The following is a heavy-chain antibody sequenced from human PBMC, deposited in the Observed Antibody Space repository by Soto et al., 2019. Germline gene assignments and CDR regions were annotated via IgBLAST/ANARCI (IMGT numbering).Heavy chain of an antibody. D-gene: IGHD3-22*01. CDR3: VRDQYFFDSSGYYDY. CDR2: ISPYNGNT. CDR1: GYTFVSYG. Sequence: QVQLVQSGAEVKQPGASVKVSCKVSGYTFVSYGIAWVRQAPGQGLEWMGWISPYNGNTNYAQKLQGRVTMTTDTSTSTAYMDLRSLRSDDTAVYYCVRDQYFFDSSGYYDYWGQGTLVTVSS. V-gene: IGHV1-18*01. J-gene: IGHJ4*02.